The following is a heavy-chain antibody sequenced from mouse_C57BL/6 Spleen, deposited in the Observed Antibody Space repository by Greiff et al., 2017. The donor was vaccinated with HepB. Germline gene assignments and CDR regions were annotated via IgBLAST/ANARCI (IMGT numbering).Heavy chain of an antibody. CDR2: IDPENGDT. J-gene: IGHJ2*01. CDR3: TTMDYYGSSYFDY. V-gene: IGHV14-4*01. D-gene: IGHD1-1*01. Sequence: VQLQQSGAELVRPGASVKLSCTASGFNIKDDYMHWVKQRPEQGLEWIGWIDPENGDTEYASKFQGKATITADTSYNTAYLQLSSLTSEDTAVYYCTTMDYYGSSYFDYWGQGTTLTVSS. CDR1: GFNIKDDY.